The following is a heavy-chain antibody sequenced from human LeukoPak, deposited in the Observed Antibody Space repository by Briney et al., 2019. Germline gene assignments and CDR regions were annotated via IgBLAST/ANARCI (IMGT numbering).Heavy chain of an antibody. J-gene: IGHJ4*02. CDR3: AKDHGMATIKRFDY. Sequence: GGSLRLSCAASGFTFSSYGMHWVRQAPGKGLEWVAFIRYDGNNKYYADSVKGRFTISRDNSKNTLYLQMNSLRAEDTAVYYCAKDHGMATIKRFDYWGQGTLVTVSS. D-gene: IGHD5-24*01. CDR1: GFTFSSYG. V-gene: IGHV3-30*02. CDR2: IRYDGNNK.